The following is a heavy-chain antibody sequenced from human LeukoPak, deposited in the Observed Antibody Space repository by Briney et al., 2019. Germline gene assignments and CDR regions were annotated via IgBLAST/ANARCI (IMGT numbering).Heavy chain of an antibody. CDR3: ARQSMTGNERGDDAFDI. CDR1: GYTFTSYG. CDR2: ISAHNGNT. J-gene: IGHJ3*02. Sequence: ASVKVSCKASGYTFTSYGISWVRQAPGQGLEWMGWISAHNGNTNYAQKFQGRVAMTTDTSTSTAYMELRSLRSDDTAVYYCARQSMTGNERGDDAFDIWGQGTMVTVSS. V-gene: IGHV1-18*01. D-gene: IGHD3-9*01.